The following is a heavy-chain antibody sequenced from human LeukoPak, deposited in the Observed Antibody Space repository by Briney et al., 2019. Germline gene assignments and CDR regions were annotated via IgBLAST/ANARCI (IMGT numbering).Heavy chain of an antibody. CDR3: ARATRRMVRGVIITPYDY. CDR1: GGSFSGYY. Sequence: PSETLSLTCAVYGGSFSGYYWSWIRQPPGKGLEWIGEINHSGSTNYNPPLKSRVTISVDTSKNQFSLKLSSVTAADTAVYYCARATRRMVRGVIITPYDYWGQGTLVTVSS. CDR2: INHSGST. J-gene: IGHJ4*02. V-gene: IGHV4-34*01. D-gene: IGHD3-10*01.